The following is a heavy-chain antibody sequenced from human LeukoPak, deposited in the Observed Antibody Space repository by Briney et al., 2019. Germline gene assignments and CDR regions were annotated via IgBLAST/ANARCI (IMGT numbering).Heavy chain of an antibody. D-gene: IGHD2-15*01. V-gene: IGHV3-23*01. CDR1: GFTFSDFA. CDR2: ITTSGEST. J-gene: IGHJ4*02. CDR3: AKRLSRGYYGKLIFDY. Sequence: PGGSLRLSCAPSGFTFSDFAMSWVRQSPGKGLEWVSSITTSGESTYYADSVKGRFAISRDNSGSTLYLQMNSLRIEASAVYYCAKRLSRGYYGKLIFDYWGQGALVTVSS.